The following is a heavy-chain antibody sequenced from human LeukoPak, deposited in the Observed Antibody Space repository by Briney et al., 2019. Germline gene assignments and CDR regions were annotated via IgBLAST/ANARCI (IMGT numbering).Heavy chain of an antibody. V-gene: IGHV3-21*01. CDR2: ISSSSSYI. J-gene: IGHJ6*03. CDR1: GFTFDDYG. CDR3: ARGVRITMVRGVRPLYYMDV. Sequence: GGSLRLSCAASGFTFDDYGMSWVRQAPGKGLEWVSSISSSSSYIYYADSVKGRFTISRDNAKNSLYLQMNSLRAEDTAVYYCARGVRITMVRGVRPLYYMDVWGKGTTVTISS. D-gene: IGHD3-10*01.